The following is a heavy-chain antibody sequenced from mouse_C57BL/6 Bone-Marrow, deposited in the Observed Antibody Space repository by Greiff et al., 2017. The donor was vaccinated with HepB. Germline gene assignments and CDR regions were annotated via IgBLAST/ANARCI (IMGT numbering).Heavy chain of an antibody. J-gene: IGHJ1*03. D-gene: IGHD1-1*01. V-gene: IGHV5-12*01. CDR3: ARWDGSSPHWYFDV. Sequence: EVKLMESGGGLVQPGGSLKLSCAASGFTFSDYYMYWVRQTPEKRLEWVAYISNGGGSTYYPDTVKGRFTISRDNAKNTLYLQMSRLKSEDTAMYYCARWDGSSPHWYFDVWGTGTTVTVSS. CDR1: GFTFSDYY. CDR2: ISNGGGST.